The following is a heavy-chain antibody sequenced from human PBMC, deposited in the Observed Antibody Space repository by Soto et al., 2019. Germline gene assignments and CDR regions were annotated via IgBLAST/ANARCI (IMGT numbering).Heavy chain of an antibody. CDR2: MSPNSGNT. V-gene: IGHV1-8*01. J-gene: IGHJ4*02. CDR1: GYTFTSLA. D-gene: IGHD6-13*01. Sequence: QVQLVQSGAEVKNLGASVKVSCKTSGYTFTSLAINWVRQATGQGLEWLGWMSPNSGNTDYAQKFQGRVTMTRDTSMSTVYMELSSLTSEDTAVYYCARGIEAGFDYWGQGTRVTVSS. CDR3: ARGIEAGFDY.